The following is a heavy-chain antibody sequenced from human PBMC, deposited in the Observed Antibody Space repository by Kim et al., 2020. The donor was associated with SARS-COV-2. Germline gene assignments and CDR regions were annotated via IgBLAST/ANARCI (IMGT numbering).Heavy chain of an antibody. V-gene: IGHV3-23*01. Sequence: GGSLRLSCAASGFTFSSYAMSWVRQAPGKGLEWVSAISGSGGSTYYADSVKGRFTISRDNSKNTLYLQMNSLRAEDTAVYYCAKDPNIVLVVYAIQWWFDPWGQGTLVTVSS. CDR3: AKDPNIVLVVYAIQWWFDP. CDR2: ISGSGGST. J-gene: IGHJ5*02. D-gene: IGHD2-8*02. CDR1: GFTFSSYA.